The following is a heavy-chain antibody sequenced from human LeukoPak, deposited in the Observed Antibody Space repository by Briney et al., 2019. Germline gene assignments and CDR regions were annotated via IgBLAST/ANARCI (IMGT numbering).Heavy chain of an antibody. CDR2: IIPIFCTA. V-gene: IGHV1-69*13. J-gene: IGHJ5*02. CDR1: GGTFSSYA. D-gene: IGHD6-13*01. Sequence: GASVKVSCKTSGGTFSSYAISWVRQAPGQGLEWMGGIIPIFCTANYAQKFQGRVTITADESTSTAYMELSSLRSEDTAVYYCASHASNGYSSSWYSVRNWFDPWGQGTLVTVSS. CDR3: ASHASNGYSSSWYSVRNWFDP.